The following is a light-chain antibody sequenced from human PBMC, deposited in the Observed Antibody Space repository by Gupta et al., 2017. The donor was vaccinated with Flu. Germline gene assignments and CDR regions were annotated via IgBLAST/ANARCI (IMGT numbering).Light chain of an antibody. CDR3: QQSYSSLLT. J-gene: IGKJ4*01. V-gene: IGKV1-39*01. CDR1: QSISSY. CDR2: AAS. Sequence: PSSLSASVGDRVTITCRASQSISSYLNWYQQKPGKAPKLLIYAASSLQSGVPSRFSGSGSGTDFTLTISSLQPEDCATYYCQQSYSSLLTFGGGTKVEIK.